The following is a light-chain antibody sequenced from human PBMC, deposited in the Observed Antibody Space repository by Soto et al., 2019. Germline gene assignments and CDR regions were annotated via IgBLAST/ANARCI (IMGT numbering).Light chain of an antibody. CDR2: DVS. CDR1: SSDVGGYNY. Sequence: QSALTQPASVSGSPGQSITISCTGTSSDVGGYNYVSWYQQHPGKAPKLMIYDVSNRPSGVSNRFSGSKSGNTASLTISGLQAEGEADYYCSSYTSSSTIFGTGTKLTVL. CDR3: SSYTSSSTI. V-gene: IGLV2-14*01. J-gene: IGLJ1*01.